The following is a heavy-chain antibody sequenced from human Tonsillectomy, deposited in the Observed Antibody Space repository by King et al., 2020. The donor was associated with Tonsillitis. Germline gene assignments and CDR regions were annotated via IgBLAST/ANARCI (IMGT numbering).Heavy chain of an antibody. D-gene: IGHD6-25*01. Sequence: QLVQSGGGVVQPGRSLRLPCAASGFIFSNYAMRWVRQAPGKGLEWVALISYDGSSKYYTDSVKGRFTISRDNSKNTLYLQMNSLRAEDTAVYYCARGAGSLGAFDIWGQGTKVTVSS. V-gene: IGHV3-30*04. CDR1: GFIFSNYA. J-gene: IGHJ3*02. CDR3: ARGAGSLGAFDI. CDR2: ISYDGSSK.